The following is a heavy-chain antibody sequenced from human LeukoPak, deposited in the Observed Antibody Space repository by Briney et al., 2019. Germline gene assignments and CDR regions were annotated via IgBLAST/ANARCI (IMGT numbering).Heavy chain of an antibody. CDR1: GFTFNTFN. CDR3: ARQNYYGSGAIDY. Sequence: PGGSLRLSCAASGFTFNTFNMNWVRQAPGKGLEWVSVIYSGGSTYYADSVKGRFTISRHNSKNTLYLQMNSLRAEDTAVYYCARQNYYGSGAIDYWGQGTLVTVSS. V-gene: IGHV3-53*04. D-gene: IGHD3-10*01. CDR2: IYSGGST. J-gene: IGHJ4*02.